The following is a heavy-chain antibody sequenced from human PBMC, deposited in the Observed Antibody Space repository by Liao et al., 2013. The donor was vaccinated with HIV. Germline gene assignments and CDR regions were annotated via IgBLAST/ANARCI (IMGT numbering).Heavy chain of an antibody. CDR2: IDSSGST. V-gene: IGHV4-61*02. Sequence: QVQLQESGPGLVKPSQTLSLTCTVSGGSITSSYFWSWIRQPAGKGLEWIGRIDSSGSTNYNPSLKSRVTMSVDTSKNQFSLKLSSVTAADTAVYYCARDYREYCSSTSCYGRAYFQQWGQGHPGHRLL. CDR3: ARDYREYCSSTSCYGRAYFQQ. D-gene: IGHD2-2*01. J-gene: IGHJ1*01. CDR1: GGSITSSYF.